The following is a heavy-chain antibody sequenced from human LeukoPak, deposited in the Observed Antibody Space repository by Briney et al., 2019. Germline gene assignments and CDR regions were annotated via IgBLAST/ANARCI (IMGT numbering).Heavy chain of an antibody. CDR1: GFTFSSYE. CDR2: ISSSGSTI. Sequence: GGSLRLSCAASGFTFSSYEMNWVRQAPGKGLECVSYISSSGSTIYYADSVKGRFTISRDNAKNSLYLQMNSLRAEDTAVYYCAREGAGAFDIWGQGTMVTVSS. J-gene: IGHJ3*02. V-gene: IGHV3-48*03. CDR3: AREGAGAFDI.